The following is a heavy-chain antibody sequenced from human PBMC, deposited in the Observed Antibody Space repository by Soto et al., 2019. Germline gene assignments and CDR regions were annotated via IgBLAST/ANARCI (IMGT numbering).Heavy chain of an antibody. D-gene: IGHD3-10*01. CDR1: GFTFDDFA. CDR2: ISWNSGSI. V-gene: IGHV3-9*01. J-gene: IGHJ4*02. CDR3: AKDHMWGGDATSYYFDF. Sequence: EVQLVESGGGLVQPGRSLRLSCTASGFTFDDFAMHWVQQVPGKGLEWVSGISWNSGSIGYADSVKGRFTVSRDNAKNSLYLQMNSLRAEDTALYYCAKDHMWGGDATSYYFDFWGQGTLITVSS.